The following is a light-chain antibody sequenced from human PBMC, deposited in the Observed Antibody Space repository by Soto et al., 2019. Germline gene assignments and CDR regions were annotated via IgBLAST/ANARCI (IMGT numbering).Light chain of an antibody. V-gene: IGKV3-15*01. CDR2: GAS. CDR1: QSVSSN. Sequence: EIVMTQSPATLSVSPGERATLSCRASQSVSSNLAWYQQKPGQAPRLLIYGASTRATGIPARFSGSGSGTAFTLTISSLQSEDFAVYYCQHYGDSSWTFGQGSRVEIK. CDR3: QHYGDSSWT. J-gene: IGKJ1*01.